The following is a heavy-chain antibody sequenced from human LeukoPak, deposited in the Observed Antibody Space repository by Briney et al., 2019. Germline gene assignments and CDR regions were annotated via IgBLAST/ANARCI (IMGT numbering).Heavy chain of an antibody. CDR1: GGSFSYDY. D-gene: IGHD3-3*02. J-gene: IGHJ4*02. CDR3: ARGRAFFD. CDR2: INQSGST. V-gene: IGHV4-34*01. Sequence: PSETLSLTCAVYGGSFSYDYWSWIRQPPGKRLEWIGEINQSGSTNYNPSLKSRVTISFDTSKNQFSLKLSSVTAADTAVYYCARGRAFFDWGQGTLVTVSS.